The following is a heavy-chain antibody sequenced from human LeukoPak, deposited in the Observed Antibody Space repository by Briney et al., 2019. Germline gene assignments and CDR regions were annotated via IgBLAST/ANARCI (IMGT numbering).Heavy chain of an antibody. CDR3: ARDRAAFDS. J-gene: IGHJ4*02. CDR2: ITGRGGNT. D-gene: IGHD6-25*01. Sequence: PPGGSLRLSCAASGFTFSSFPMSWVRQAPGKGLQWVSGITGRGGNTYYADSVEGRFTISRDNSKNTLSLQMDSLRAEDTAIYFCARDRAAFDSWGQGTLVTVSS. V-gene: IGHV3-23*01. CDR1: GFTFSSFP.